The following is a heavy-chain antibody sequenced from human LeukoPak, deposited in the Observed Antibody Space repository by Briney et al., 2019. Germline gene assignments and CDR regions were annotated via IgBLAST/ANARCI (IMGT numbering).Heavy chain of an antibody. D-gene: IGHD3-16*02. J-gene: IGHJ5*02. CDR1: GGSISSGSYY. CDR2: IYTSGST. Sequence: SQTLSLXCTVSGGSISSGSYYWSWIRQPAVKGLEWVGRIYTSGSTNYNPSLKSRVTISVDTSKNQFSLKLSSVTAADTAVYYCARGRYDYVWGSYPNWFDPWGQGTLVTVSS. CDR3: ARGRYDYVWGSYPNWFDP. V-gene: IGHV4-61*02.